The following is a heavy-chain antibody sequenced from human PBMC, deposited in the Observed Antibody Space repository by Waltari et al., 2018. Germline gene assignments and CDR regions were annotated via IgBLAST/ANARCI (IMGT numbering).Heavy chain of an antibody. Sequence: QVQLVESGGGVVQPGGSLRLSCAASGFTFSSYGMHWVRQAPGKGLEWVAFIRYDGSNKYYADSVKGRFTISRDNSKNTLYLQMNSLRAEDTAVYYCAKRVYYFDYWGQGTLVTVSS. CDR2: IRYDGSNK. CDR3: AKRVYYFDY. J-gene: IGHJ4*02. CDR1: GFTFSSYG. V-gene: IGHV3-30*02.